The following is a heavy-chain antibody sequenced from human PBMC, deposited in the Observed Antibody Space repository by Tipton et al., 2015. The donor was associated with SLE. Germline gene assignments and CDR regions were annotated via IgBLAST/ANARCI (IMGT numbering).Heavy chain of an antibody. J-gene: IGHJ4*02. CDR1: GGSISSGDYY. CDR3: ARDNDYEGFDY. V-gene: IGHV4-61*08. CDR2: IYYSGST. D-gene: IGHD3-16*01. Sequence: TLSLTCTVSGGSISSGDYYWSWIRQPPGKGLEWIGYIYYSGSTNYNPSLKSRVTISVDTSKNQFSLKLSSVTAADTAVYYCARDNDYEGFDYWGQGTLVTVSS.